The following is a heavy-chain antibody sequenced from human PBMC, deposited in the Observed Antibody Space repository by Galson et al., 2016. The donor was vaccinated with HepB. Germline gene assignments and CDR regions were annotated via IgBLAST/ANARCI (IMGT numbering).Heavy chain of an antibody. Sequence: SLRLSCAASGFTFSSYAMTWVRQAPGKGLEWVSGINHSGASTYYADSVKGRFTISRDNSKNTLYLQMNSLRAEDTAVYYCARDPMATRYYYYGMDVWGQGTTVTVSS. CDR1: GFTFSSYA. D-gene: IGHD5-24*01. J-gene: IGHJ6*02. CDR2: INHSGAST. CDR3: ARDPMATRYYYYGMDV. V-gene: IGHV3-23*01.